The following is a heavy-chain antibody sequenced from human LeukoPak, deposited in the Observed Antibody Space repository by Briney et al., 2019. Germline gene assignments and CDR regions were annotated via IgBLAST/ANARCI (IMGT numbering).Heavy chain of an antibody. CDR3: PRGGPRYFDWLFKFDY. Sequence: SETLSLTCTVSGGSISSYYWSWTRQPAGKGLEWIGRIYTSGSTNYNPSLKSRVTMSVDTSKNQFSLKLSSVTAADTAVYYCPRGGPRYFDWLFKFDYWGQGTLVTVSS. V-gene: IGHV4-4*07. D-gene: IGHD3-9*01. CDR2: IYTSGST. CDR1: GGSISSYY. J-gene: IGHJ4*02.